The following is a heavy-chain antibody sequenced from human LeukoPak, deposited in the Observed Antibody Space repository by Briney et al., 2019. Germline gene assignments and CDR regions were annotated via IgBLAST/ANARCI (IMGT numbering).Heavy chain of an antibody. CDR1: GGSISSYY. CDR2: IYYSGST. J-gene: IGHJ5*02. CDR3: ARGGDLGYCSSTSCSNWFDP. D-gene: IGHD2-2*01. V-gene: IGHV4-59*01. Sequence: SETLSLTCTVSGGSISSYYWSWIRQPPGKGLEWIGYIYYSGSTNYNPSLKSRVTIPVDTSKNQFSLKLSSVTAADTAVYYCARGGDLGYCSSTSCSNWFDPWGQGTLVTVSS.